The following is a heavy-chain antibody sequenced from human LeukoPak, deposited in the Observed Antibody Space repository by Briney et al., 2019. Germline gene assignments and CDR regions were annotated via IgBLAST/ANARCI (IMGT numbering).Heavy chain of an antibody. CDR3: ARGGEWRYYYDSSGYYPFDY. V-gene: IGHV4-59*01. Sequence: PSETLSLTCTVSGGSISSYYWSWIRQPPGNGLEWIGYIYYSGSTNYNPSLKSRVTISVDTSKNQFSLKLSSVTAADTAVYYCARGGEWRYYYDSSGYYPFDYWGQGTLVTVSS. CDR2: IYYSGST. CDR1: GGSISSYY. J-gene: IGHJ4*02. D-gene: IGHD3-22*01.